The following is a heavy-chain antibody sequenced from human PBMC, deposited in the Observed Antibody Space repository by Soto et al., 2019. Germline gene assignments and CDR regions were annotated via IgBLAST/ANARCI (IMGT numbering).Heavy chain of an antibody. CDR2: ISSSSSYI. Sequence: GGSLRLSCAASGFTFSSYSMNWVRQAPGKGLEWVSSISSSSSYIYYADSVKGRFTISRDNAKNSLYLQMNSLRAEDTAVYYCARGIAVADFDYWGQGTLVTVYS. CDR3: ARGIAVADFDY. D-gene: IGHD6-19*01. CDR1: GFTFSSYS. V-gene: IGHV3-21*01. J-gene: IGHJ4*02.